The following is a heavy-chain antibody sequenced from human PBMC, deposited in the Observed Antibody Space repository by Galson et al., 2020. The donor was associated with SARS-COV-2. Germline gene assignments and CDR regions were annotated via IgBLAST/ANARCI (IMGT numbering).Heavy chain of an antibody. CDR3: ARTHYDILTGRNWFDP. CDR1: GFSLSPSGMC. Sequence: SGPTLVKPTQTLTLTCTFSGFSLSPSGMCVSWIRQPPGKALEWLAPINWDDDKYYSTSLKTRLTISKDTSKNQVVLTMTNMDPVDTATYYCARTHYDILTGRNWFDPWGQGTLVTVSS. V-gene: IGHV2-70*01. J-gene: IGHJ5*02. D-gene: IGHD3-9*01. CDR2: INWDDDK.